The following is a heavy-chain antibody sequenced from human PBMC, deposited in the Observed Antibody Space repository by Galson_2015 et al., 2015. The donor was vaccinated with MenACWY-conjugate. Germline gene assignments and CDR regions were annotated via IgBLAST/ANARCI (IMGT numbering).Heavy chain of an antibody. V-gene: IGHV4-34*01. J-gene: IGHJ4*02. D-gene: IGHD3-22*01. CDR2: INHSGST. CDR1: GGSFSGSY. CDR3: ARGRDSSGYYYVLGLYYFDY. Sequence: ETLSLTCAVYGGSFSGSYWSWIRQPPGKGLEWIGEINHSGSTNYNPSLKSRVTISVDTSKNQFSLKLSSVTAADTAVYYCARGRDSSGYYYVLGLYYFDYWGQGTLVTVSS.